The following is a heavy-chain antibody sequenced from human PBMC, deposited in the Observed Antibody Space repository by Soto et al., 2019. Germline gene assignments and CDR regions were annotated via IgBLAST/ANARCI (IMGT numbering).Heavy chain of an antibody. CDR3: ATIHDYYDSSGYYSGWFDP. CDR2: FDPEDGET. Sequence: QVQLVQSGAEVKKPGASVKVSCKVSGYTLTELSMHWVRQAPGKGLEWMGGFDPEDGETIYAQKFQGRVTMTEDTSTDTAYMELSSLRSEDTAVYYCATIHDYYDSSGYYSGWFDPWGQGTLVTVSS. D-gene: IGHD3-22*01. V-gene: IGHV1-24*01. CDR1: GYTLTELS. J-gene: IGHJ5*02.